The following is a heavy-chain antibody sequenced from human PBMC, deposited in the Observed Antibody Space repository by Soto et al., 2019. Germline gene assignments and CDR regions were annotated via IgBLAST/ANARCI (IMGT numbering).Heavy chain of an antibody. D-gene: IGHD3-10*02. Sequence: SPSLPCTISGVSSTSGGRYCCWIRQYPGEGLGLIRQIYDSGNMYFSNPFLKSRVTISADPSRTQFSLSLSPLPAAATAVYYCASVDHMGYFSVLTDFWGQGILVTVS. CDR2: IYDSGNM. V-gene: IGHV4-31*03. CDR1: GVSSTSGGRY. J-gene: IGHJ4*02. CDR3: ASVDHMGYFSVLTDF.